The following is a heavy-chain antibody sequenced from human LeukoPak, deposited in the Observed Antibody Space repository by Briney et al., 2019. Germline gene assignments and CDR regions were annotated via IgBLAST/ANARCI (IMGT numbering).Heavy chain of an antibody. CDR3: ARGPRTIFGVVIAPLDY. Sequence: PGGSLRLSCAASGFTFSNYGMHWVRQAPGKGLEWVAFIRFDGSNTYNADSVKGRFTISRDNSKNPLYLQMNSLRAEDTAVYYCARGPRTIFGVVIAPLDYWGQGTLVTVSS. CDR2: IRFDGSNT. J-gene: IGHJ4*02. D-gene: IGHD3-3*01. V-gene: IGHV3-30*02. CDR1: GFTFSNYG.